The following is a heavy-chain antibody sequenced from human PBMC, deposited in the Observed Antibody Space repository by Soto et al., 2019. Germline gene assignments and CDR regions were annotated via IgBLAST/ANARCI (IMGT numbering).Heavy chain of an antibody. Sequence: GGSLRLSCVASGFTFNDFAMHFFRQSPGKCLEWVSGIPWNSGTLDYADSVRGRFSISRDNAKNSLYLQMNSLRVEDTALYYCARHRGYHYYGMDVWGQGTTVTVSS. V-gene: IGHV3-9*01. CDR2: IPWNSGTL. J-gene: IGHJ6*02. CDR1: GFTFNDFA. CDR3: ARHRGYHYYGMDV.